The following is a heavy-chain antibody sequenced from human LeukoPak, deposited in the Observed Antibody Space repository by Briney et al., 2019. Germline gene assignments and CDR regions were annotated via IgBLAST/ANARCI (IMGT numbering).Heavy chain of an antibody. V-gene: IGHV4-39*07. Sequence: PSETLSLTCTVSGGSISSSNYYWGWIRQPPGKGLEWIGNIYYSGSTYYNPSLESRVTMSLDTSKNQFSLKLSSVTAADTAVYYCARDGNGYVWGNFRAWGQGTLVTVSS. CDR1: GGSISSSNYY. D-gene: IGHD3-16*02. CDR3: ARDGNGYVWGNFRA. J-gene: IGHJ5*02. CDR2: IYYSGST.